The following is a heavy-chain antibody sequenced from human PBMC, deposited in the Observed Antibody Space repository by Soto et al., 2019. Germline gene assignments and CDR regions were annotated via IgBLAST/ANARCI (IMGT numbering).Heavy chain of an antibody. V-gene: IGHV4-61*01. CDR3: ARDIRGYSRAFDY. Sequence: SETLSLTCTVSGDSVTSDSYYWTWIRQPPGKGLEWIGHIYSSGSTKYNPSLQSRVTISLDTSSSQFSLELTSVTAADTAIYYCARDIRGYSRAFDYWGQGTLVTVS. J-gene: IGHJ4*02. D-gene: IGHD5-18*01. CDR1: GDSVTSDSYY. CDR2: IYSSGST.